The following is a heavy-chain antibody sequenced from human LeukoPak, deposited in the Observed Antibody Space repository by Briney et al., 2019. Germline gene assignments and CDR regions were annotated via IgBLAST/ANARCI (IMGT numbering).Heavy chain of an antibody. CDR3: ARDTGLQYSGYDHDY. CDR2: INPNSGGT. J-gene: IGHJ4*02. Sequence: ASVKVSCKASGYTFTGYYMHWVRQAPGQGLEWMGWINPNSGGTNYAQKFQGRVTMTRDTSISTAYMELSRLRSDDTAVYYCARDTGLQYSGYDHDYWGQGTLVTVSS. CDR1: GYTFTGYY. D-gene: IGHD5-12*01. V-gene: IGHV1-2*02.